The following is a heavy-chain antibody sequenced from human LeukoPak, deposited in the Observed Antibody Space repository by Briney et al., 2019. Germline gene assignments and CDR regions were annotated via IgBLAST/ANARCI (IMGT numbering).Heavy chain of an antibody. CDR2: ISSSSSYI. CDR1: GFTFSSYS. Sequence: GGSLRLSCAASGFTFSSYSMNWVRQAPGKGLEWVSSISSSSSYIYYADSVKGRFTISRDNAKNSLYLQMNSLRAEDTAVYYRARDNIAAGGEYYFDYWGQGTLVTVSS. D-gene: IGHD6-13*01. V-gene: IGHV3-21*01. J-gene: IGHJ4*02. CDR3: ARDNIAAGGEYYFDY.